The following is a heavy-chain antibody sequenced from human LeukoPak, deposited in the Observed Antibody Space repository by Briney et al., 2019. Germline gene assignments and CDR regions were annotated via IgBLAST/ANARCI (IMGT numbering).Heavy chain of an antibody. CDR1: GGSFNDYY. Sequence: SETLSLTCTVSGGSFNDYYWTWIRQPPGKGLEWIGRIYYSGSTNYSPSLKSRVTISVDTSKNQFSLKLSSVTAADTALYYCARDLGTRYYDSSGTDAFDIWGQGTMVTVSS. D-gene: IGHD3-22*01. J-gene: IGHJ3*02. CDR3: ARDLGTRYYDSSGTDAFDI. V-gene: IGHV4-59*01. CDR2: IYYSGST.